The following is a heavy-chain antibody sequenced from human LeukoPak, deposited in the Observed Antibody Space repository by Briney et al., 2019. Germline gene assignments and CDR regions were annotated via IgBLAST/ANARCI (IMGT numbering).Heavy chain of an antibody. CDR2: INPNSGGT. CDR3: ATGHDGLNVLLWFGELLVY. CDR1: GYTFTGYY. V-gene: IGHV1-2*02. D-gene: IGHD3-10*01. Sequence: ASVKVSCKASGYTFTGYYMHWARQAPGQGLEWMGWINPNSGGTNYAQKFQGRVTMTRDTSISTAYMELSRLRSDDTAVYYCATGHDGLNVLLWFGELLVYWGQGTLVTVSS. J-gene: IGHJ4*02.